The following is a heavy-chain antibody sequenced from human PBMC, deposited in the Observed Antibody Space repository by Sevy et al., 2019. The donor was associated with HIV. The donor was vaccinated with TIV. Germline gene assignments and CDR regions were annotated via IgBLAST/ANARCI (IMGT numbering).Heavy chain of an antibody. V-gene: IGHV1-24*01. CDR2: FDPEDGKR. CDR3: TTTKDYYDSSGYPFDY. Sequence: ASVKVSCKVSGHTLTEFSMHWVRQAPGKGLEWMGTFDPEDGKRVHAQNFQGRVTMTEDTSTDKAYMELSSLRSEDTAVYYCTTTKDYYDSSGYPFDYWGQGTLVTVSS. J-gene: IGHJ4*02. D-gene: IGHD3-22*01. CDR1: GHTLTEFS.